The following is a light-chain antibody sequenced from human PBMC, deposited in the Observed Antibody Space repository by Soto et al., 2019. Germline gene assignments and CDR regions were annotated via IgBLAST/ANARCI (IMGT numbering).Light chain of an antibody. V-gene: IGLV2-14*01. Sequence: QSVLTQPASGSGSPGQSITISCTGSSNDVGGYNYVSWYQQHPGQAPKLIIYEVSDRRSGGSPRFSGSKSGNTASLTISGLQVEDEADYFCTSYTSTIPYVFGSGTKVTVL. CDR3: TSYTSTIPYV. CDR2: EVS. CDR1: SNDVGGYNY. J-gene: IGLJ1*01.